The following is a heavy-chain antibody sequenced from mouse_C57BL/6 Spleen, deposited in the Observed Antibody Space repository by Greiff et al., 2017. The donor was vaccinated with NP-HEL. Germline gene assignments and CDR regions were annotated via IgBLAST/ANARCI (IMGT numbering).Heavy chain of an antibody. Sequence: QVQLQQPGAELVMPGASVKLSCKASGYTFTSYWMHWVKQRPGQGLEWIGEIDPSDSYTNYNQKFKGKSTLTVDKSSSTAYMQLSSLTSEDSAVYYCAMGLRQEYAMDYWGQGTSVTVSS. CDR2: IDPSDSYT. D-gene: IGHD2-2*01. CDR1: GYTFTSYW. J-gene: IGHJ4*01. CDR3: AMGLRQEYAMDY. V-gene: IGHV1-69*01.